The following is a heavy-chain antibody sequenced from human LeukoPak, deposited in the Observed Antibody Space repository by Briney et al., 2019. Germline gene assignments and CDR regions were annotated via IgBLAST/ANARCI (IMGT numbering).Heavy chain of an antibody. D-gene: IGHD4-23*01. CDR2: IDSGGST. V-gene: IGHV3-53*01. CDR1: GFTVSSNY. CDR3: ARSTVVTGRYYYYYMDV. Sequence: GGSLRLSCAASGFTVSSNYMSWVRQASGKGLEWVSVIDSGGSTYYADSVKGRFTISRDNSRNTLYLQMNSLRAEDTAVYYCARSTVVTGRYYYYYMDVWGKGTTVSVSS. J-gene: IGHJ6*03.